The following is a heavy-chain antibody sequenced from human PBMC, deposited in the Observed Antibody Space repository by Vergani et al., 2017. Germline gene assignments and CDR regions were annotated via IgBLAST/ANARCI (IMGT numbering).Heavy chain of an antibody. D-gene: IGHD2-21*01. V-gene: IGHV4-61*02. CDR1: GASVSRGTYY. CDR2: MYTSGHT. Sequence: QVQLQESGPGLLKPSQTLSLTCTVSGASVSRGTYYWTWIRQPAGKKLEWIVRMYTSGHTIYNPSLESRFTMSVDTSKNQFSLQLSSVTAADTAVYYCARASHCINCYSEGANGSGYYYMDVWGKGATVTVSS. J-gene: IGHJ6*03. CDR3: ARASHCINCYSEGANGSGYYYMDV.